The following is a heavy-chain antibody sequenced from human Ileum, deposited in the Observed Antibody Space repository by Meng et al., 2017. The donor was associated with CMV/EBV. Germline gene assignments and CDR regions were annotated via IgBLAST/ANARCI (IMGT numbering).Heavy chain of an antibody. D-gene: IGHD2-21*02. CDR1: GFTLTDLY. Sequence: GESLKISCTASGFTLTDLYMDWVRQAPGKGLEWVGRTRNKANSYTTEYAASVKGRFTISRDESKNSLYLQMNSLENEDTAVYYCARVRDWALDYWGQGTLVTVSS. J-gene: IGHJ4*02. CDR2: TRNKANSYTT. CDR3: ARVRDWALDY. V-gene: IGHV3-72*01.